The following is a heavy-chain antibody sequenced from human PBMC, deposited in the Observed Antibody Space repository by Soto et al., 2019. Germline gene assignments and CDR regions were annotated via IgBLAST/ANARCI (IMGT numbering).Heavy chain of an antibody. CDR2: IYYSGST. CDR1: GGSISDFY. D-gene: IGHD1-1*01. V-gene: IGHV4-59*12. CDR3: ARGPGSLRP. J-gene: IGHJ5*02. Sequence: PSETRSLTCTVSGGSISDFYWSWIRQPPGKGLEWIGYIYYSGSTNYNPSLKSRITINPDTSKNQFSLQLNSVAPDDTAIYYCARGPGSLRPWGQGTLVTVSS.